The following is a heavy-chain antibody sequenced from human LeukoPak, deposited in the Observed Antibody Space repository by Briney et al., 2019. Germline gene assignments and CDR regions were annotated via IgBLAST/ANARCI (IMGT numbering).Heavy chain of an antibody. CDR3: ARGWSGYLTRMGAVEHFYYMDV. Sequence: PSETLSLTCTVSGGSISSYYWSWIRQPPGKGLEWIGYIYYSGSTNYNPSLKSRVTISVDTSKNQFSLKLSSVTAADTAVYYCARGWSGYLTRMGAVEHFYYMDVWGKGTTVTVSS. CDR2: IYYSGST. V-gene: IGHV4-59*12. D-gene: IGHD3-3*01. J-gene: IGHJ6*03. CDR1: GGSISSYY.